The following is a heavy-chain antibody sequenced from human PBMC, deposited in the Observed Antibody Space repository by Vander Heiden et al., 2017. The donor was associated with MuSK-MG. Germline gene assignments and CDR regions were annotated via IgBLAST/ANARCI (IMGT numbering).Heavy chain of an antibody. D-gene: IGHD3-22*01. CDR1: GFTFSISA. CDR2: ISGSGTNT. CDR3: AKGDHDSSGYFPPSFDY. J-gene: IGHJ4*02. V-gene: IGHV3-23*01. Sequence: EVQLLESGGGLVQPGGSLRLSCAASGFTFSISAMSWGRQAPGKGLEWVSLISGSGTNTYYADSVKGRFNISRDNSKNTLYLQMNSLRVEDTAIYYCAKGDHDSSGYFPPSFDYWGQGTLVTVSS.